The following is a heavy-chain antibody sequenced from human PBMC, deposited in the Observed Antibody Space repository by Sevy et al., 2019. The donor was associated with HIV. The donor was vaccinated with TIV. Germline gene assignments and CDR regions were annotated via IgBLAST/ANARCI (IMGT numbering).Heavy chain of an antibody. V-gene: IGHV3-23*01. J-gene: IGHJ4*02. Sequence: GGSLRLSCAASGFTFNTYAMSWVRQAPGKGLKWVSAVRGSGDRTYYADSVKGRFTISRDNSKNTVHLQMNSLRAEDTAVYYCAKLSSFLVGGTYFDYWGQGTLVTVSS. CDR1: GFTFNTYA. CDR2: VRGSGDRT. D-gene: IGHD1-26*01. CDR3: AKLSSFLVGGTYFDY.